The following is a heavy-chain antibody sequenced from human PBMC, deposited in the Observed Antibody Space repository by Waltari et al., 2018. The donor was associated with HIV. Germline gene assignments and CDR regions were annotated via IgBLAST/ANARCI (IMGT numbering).Heavy chain of an antibody. D-gene: IGHD2-15*01. CDR1: GLPFSRNT. J-gene: IGHJ4*02. Sequence: VQLVESGGCLVQPGGSRRLSCAASGLPFSRNTMHWVRQAPGKGLEWLSTITSYSTTIHYADSVKGRFTISRDNAKNSVFLQMSSLRDEDTAVYYCASARVGTAYFDYWGQGTLVTVSS. CDR2: ITSYSTTI. CDR3: ASARVGTAYFDY. V-gene: IGHV3-48*02.